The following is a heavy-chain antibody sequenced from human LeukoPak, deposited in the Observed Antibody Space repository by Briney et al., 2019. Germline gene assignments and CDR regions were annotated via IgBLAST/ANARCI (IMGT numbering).Heavy chain of an antibody. CDR2: ISSSGSTI. V-gene: IGHV3-48*03. D-gene: IGHD3-10*01. CDR3: VKDRTGTYTLDY. CDR1: GFTFSSFE. J-gene: IGHJ4*02. Sequence: PGGSLRLSCAASGFTFSSFEMNWVRQAPGKGLEWLSYISSSGSTIYYADSVKGRFTMSRDNAKNSLYPQMNSLRAEDTAVYYCVKDRTGTYTLDYWGQGTLVTVSS.